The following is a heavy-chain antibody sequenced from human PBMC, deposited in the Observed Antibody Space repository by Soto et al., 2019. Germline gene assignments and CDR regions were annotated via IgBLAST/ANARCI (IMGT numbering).Heavy chain of an antibody. CDR3: VRIGPAIGRDFYYYGMDV. CDR1: GFSLNNSRMG. D-gene: IGHD2-2*01. J-gene: IGHJ6*04. Sequence: QVTLKESGPVLVKPTETLTLTCTVSGFSLNNSRMGVTWIRQPPGKALEWLAHIFSIAEKSYSTSLKSRLTISKDTSKSQVILPMTTMGPVDPATYYCVRIGPAIGRDFYYYGMDVWGKGTTVTVSS. CDR2: IFSIAEK. V-gene: IGHV2-26*01.